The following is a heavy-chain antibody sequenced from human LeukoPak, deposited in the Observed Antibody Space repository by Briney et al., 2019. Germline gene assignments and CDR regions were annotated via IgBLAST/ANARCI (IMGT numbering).Heavy chain of an antibody. D-gene: IGHD1-14*01. J-gene: IGHJ4*02. CDR1: GFTFSSTG. CDR2: IRYDGNNK. V-gene: IGHV3-30*02. Sequence: GGSLRLSCTAPGFTFSSTGMHWVRQAPGKGLEWVSYIRYDGNNKYYGDSVKGRLTVSRDNSKNTLYLQMNSLRVEDTAVYYCARTYNPDYWGQGTLVTVS. CDR3: ARTYNPDY.